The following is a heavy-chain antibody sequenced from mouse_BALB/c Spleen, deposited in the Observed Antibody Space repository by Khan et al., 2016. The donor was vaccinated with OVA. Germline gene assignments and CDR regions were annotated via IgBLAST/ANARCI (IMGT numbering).Heavy chain of an antibody. CDR3: ARVGYSGTMDY. Sequence: QVQLQQSGPELKKPGVTVKISCKASGYTFTTYGMNWVKQAPGKGLKWMGWINTYTGEPTYVDDFKGRFAFSLETSASTAYLQINNLKNEDTATYFWARVGYSGTMDYWGQGTSVTVSS. J-gene: IGHJ4*01. D-gene: IGHD2-14*01. CDR2: INTYTGEP. CDR1: GYTFTTYG. V-gene: IGHV9-3-1*01.